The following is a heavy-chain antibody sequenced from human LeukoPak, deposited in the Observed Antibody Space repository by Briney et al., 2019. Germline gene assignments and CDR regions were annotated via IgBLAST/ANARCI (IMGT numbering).Heavy chain of an antibody. J-gene: IGHJ4*02. CDR1: GYTFTGFY. CDR3: ARYQYANYDTLDY. D-gene: IGHD3-22*01. CDR2: INPNNGGI. Sequence: ASVKVSCKASGYTFTGFYIHWLRQAPGQGLEWMGWINPNNGGISYAQNFQGRVTVTRDTSINTVYMELSRLRSDDTAVYYCARYQYANYDTLDYWGQGTLVTVSS. V-gene: IGHV1-2*02.